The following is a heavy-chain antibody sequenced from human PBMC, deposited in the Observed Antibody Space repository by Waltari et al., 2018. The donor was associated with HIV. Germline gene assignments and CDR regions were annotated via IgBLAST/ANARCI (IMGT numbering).Heavy chain of an antibody. Sequence: QVTLRESGPAVVKPTQTLTVTCTFSGFALASFGVTVNWIRQPPGKAREWVGRIDWDDETHSSASLRSRVSISKGAADNEVLLKIKNAGPEDTGTYFCAQMDVTSSGWLPFWGQGLLVAVSA. D-gene: IGHD6-19*01. J-gene: IGHJ4*02. CDR1: GFALASFGVT. V-gene: IGHV2-70*17. CDR3: AQMDVTSSGWLPF. CDR2: IDWDDET.